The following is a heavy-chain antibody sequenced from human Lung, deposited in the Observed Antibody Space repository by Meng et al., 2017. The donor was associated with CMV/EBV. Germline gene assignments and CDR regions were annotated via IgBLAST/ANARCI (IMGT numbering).Heavy chain of an antibody. J-gene: IGHJ5*02. V-gene: IGHV4-4*07. Sequence: LRESGAVLLRSTGSPTLHWTVSGVSISSYNGSWIRQPGGKGLGWIVGINTSGSTIYNPFRKVRVTMSVDTSKNQFSLKLXSXTXXXTAXXXCAGYDSSGYEGSWGQGTLVTVSS. CDR1: GVSISSYN. CDR3: AGYDSSGYEGS. D-gene: IGHD3-22*01. CDR2: INTSGST.